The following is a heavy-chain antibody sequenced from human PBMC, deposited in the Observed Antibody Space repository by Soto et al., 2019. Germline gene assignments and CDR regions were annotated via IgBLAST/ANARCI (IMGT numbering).Heavy chain of an antibody. D-gene: IGHD6-13*01. Sequence: QVQLVQSGAEVKKPGASVKLSCKASGXXXXXXXXXXXXXXXGQGLEWMGIFNPTSGSTNYAQKFQGRVTLTMDTSTRTVYMELSSLRFDDTAVYYCARDLAAGDYWGQGTLVTVSS. J-gene: IGHJ4*02. CDR1: GXXXXXXX. CDR2: FNPTSGST. CDR3: ARDLAAGDY. V-gene: IGHV1-46*01.